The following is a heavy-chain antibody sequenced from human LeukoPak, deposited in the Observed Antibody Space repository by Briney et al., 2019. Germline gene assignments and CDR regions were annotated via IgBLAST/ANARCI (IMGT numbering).Heavy chain of an antibody. CDR1: DYTFTKYG. Sequence: VKVSCKAADYTFTKYGISWVRQAPGQGLEWMGWISGYNGNTNYAQKLQGRVTMTTDTSTSTAYMELRSLRSDDTAVYYCARDYYDNSGYFDYWGQGTLVTVSS. CDR2: ISGYNGNT. CDR3: ARDYYDNSGYFDY. V-gene: IGHV1-18*01. J-gene: IGHJ4*02. D-gene: IGHD3-22*01.